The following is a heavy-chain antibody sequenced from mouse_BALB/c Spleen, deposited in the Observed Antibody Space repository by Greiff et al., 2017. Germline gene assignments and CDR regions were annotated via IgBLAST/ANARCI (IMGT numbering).Heavy chain of an antibody. V-gene: IGHV3-2*02. CDR3: ARSYRYDGNWFAY. D-gene: IGHD2-14*01. CDR2: ISYSGST. CDR1: GYSITSDYA. Sequence: EVKLVESGPGLVKPSQSLSLTCTVTGYSITSDYAWNWIRQFPGNKLEWMGYISYSGSTSYNPSLKSRISITRDTSKNQFFLQLNSVTTEDTATYYCARSYRYDGNWFAYWGQGTLVTVSA. J-gene: IGHJ3*01.